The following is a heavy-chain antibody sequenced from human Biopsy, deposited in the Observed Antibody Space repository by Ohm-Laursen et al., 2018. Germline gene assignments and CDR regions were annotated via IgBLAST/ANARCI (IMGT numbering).Heavy chain of an antibody. Sequence: SSVKVSCKPPEGTFSNYGANWVRQAPGQGLECLGGNIPILGTGNYAQKFQDRVTVAADTSTSTATMELRSLRSDDAAVYYCATKLTGYFHHWGQGTLVIVSS. CDR3: ATKLTGYFHH. CDR1: EGTFSNYG. CDR2: NIPILGTG. D-gene: IGHD3-9*01. J-gene: IGHJ1*01. V-gene: IGHV1-69*06.